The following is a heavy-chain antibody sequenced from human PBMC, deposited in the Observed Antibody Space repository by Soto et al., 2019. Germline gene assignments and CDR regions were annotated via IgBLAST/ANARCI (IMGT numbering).Heavy chain of an antibody. D-gene: IGHD3-16*02. CDR1: GDSISIGDYY. CDR3: ASRYLY. J-gene: IGHJ4*02. CDR2: IDSSGST. Sequence: SETLSLTCTVSGDSISIGDYYWSWIRQPPGRGLEWIGYIDSSGSTYYNPSLKSRLTMSVDMSKNQFSLRLTSVTAADTAVYYCASRYLYWGQGLLVTVSS. V-gene: IGHV4-30-4*01.